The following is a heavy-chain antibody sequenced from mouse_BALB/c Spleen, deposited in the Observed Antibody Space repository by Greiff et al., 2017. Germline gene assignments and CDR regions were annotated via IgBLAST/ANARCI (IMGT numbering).Heavy chain of an antibody. Sequence: EVMLVESGGGLVKPGGSLKLSCAASGFTFSSYAMSWVRQTPEKRLEWVASISSGGSTYYPDSVKGRFTISRDNARNILYLQMSSLRSEDTAMYYCARGDYGSNLYYFDYWGQGTTLTVSS. D-gene: IGHD1-1*01. J-gene: IGHJ2*01. CDR3: ARGDYGSNLYYFDY. CDR1: GFTFSSYA. CDR2: ISSGGST. V-gene: IGHV5-6-5*01.